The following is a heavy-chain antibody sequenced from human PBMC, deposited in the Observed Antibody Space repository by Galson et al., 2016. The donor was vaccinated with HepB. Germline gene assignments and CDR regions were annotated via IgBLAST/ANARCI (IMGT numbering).Heavy chain of an antibody. CDR3: ARDRDYEDVYFDY. J-gene: IGHJ4*02. CDR1: GYTFITYG. CDR2: ISTYNGNT. Sequence: QSGAEVTKPGAPVKVSCQASGYTFITYGISWVRQAPGQGLEWMGWISTYNGNTNYAQKLQGRVTMTTDTSTSTAYMELRSLRSDDTAVYFYARDRDYEDVYFDYWGQGTLVTVSS. D-gene: IGHD4-17*01. V-gene: IGHV1-18*01.